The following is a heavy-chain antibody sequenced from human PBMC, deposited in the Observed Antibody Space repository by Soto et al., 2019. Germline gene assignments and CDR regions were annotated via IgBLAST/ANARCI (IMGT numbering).Heavy chain of an antibody. Sequence: EVQLVESGGGLVQPGRSLRLSCTASGFTFGDYAMSWFRQAPGKGLEWEGFIRSKAYGGTTEYAASVKGRFTISRDDSKSIAYLQMNSLKTEDTAVYYCTRGRASSSYYYMDVWGKGTTVTVSS. D-gene: IGHD6-6*01. CDR3: TRGRASSSYYYMDV. J-gene: IGHJ6*03. CDR1: GFTFGDYA. V-gene: IGHV3-49*03. CDR2: IRSKAYGGTT.